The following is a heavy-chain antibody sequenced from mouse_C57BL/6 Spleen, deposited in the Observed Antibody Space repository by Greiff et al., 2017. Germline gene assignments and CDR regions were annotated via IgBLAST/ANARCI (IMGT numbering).Heavy chain of an antibody. CDR1: GYTFTSYW. Sequence: QVQLQQPGAELVKPGASVKLSCKASGYTFTSYWMHWVKQRPGQGLEWIGMIHPNSGSTNYNEKFKSKATLTVDKSSSTAYMQRSSLTSEDSAVYYCATIYYGNLYYFDYWGQGTTLTVSS. J-gene: IGHJ2*01. CDR3: ATIYYGNLYYFDY. CDR2: IHPNSGST. V-gene: IGHV1-64*01. D-gene: IGHD2-1*01.